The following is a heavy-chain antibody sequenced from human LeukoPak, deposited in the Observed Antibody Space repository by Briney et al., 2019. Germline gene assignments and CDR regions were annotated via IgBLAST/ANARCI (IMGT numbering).Heavy chain of an antibody. CDR3: LTRYQLSGNYYEY. Sequence: GGSLRLSCAASGFTFSSYAMSWVRQAPGKGLEWVSTISGSGGSTYYADSVKGRFTVSRDTSKNTLYLQMNSLKTEDTAVYYCLTRYQLSGNYYEYWGQGTLVTVSS. CDR1: GFTFSSYA. CDR2: ISGSGGST. V-gene: IGHV3-23*01. D-gene: IGHD1-26*01. J-gene: IGHJ4*02.